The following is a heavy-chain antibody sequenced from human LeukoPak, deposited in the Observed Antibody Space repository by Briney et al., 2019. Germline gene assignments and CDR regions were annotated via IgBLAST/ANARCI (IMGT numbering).Heavy chain of an antibody. J-gene: IGHJ6*03. D-gene: IGHD6-25*01. CDR2: IYYSGST. CDR1: GGSISSSSYY. Sequence: SETLSLTCTVSGGSISSSSYYWGWIRQPPGKGLEWIGSIYYSGSTYYNPSLKSRVTISVDTSKNQFSLKLSSVTAADTAVYYCARHSTGGSSDGNYYYYYMDVWGKGTTVTISS. CDR3: ARHSTGGSSDGNYYYYYMDV. V-gene: IGHV4-39*01.